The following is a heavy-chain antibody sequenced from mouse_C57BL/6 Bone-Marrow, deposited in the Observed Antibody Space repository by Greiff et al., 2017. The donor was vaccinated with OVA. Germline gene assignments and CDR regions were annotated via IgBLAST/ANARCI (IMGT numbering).Heavy chain of an antibody. J-gene: IGHJ3*01. V-gene: IGHV1-50*01. CDR1: GYTFTSYW. CDR2: IDPSDSYT. CDR3: ARSGIYYGNYYGAWFAY. D-gene: IGHD2-1*01. Sequence: VQLQQPGAELVKPGASVKLSCKASGYTFTSYWMQWVKQRPGQGLEWIGKIDPSDSYTNYNQKFKGKATLTVDTSSSTAYMQLSSLTSEDSAVDYCARSGIYYGNYYGAWFAYWGQGTLVTVSA.